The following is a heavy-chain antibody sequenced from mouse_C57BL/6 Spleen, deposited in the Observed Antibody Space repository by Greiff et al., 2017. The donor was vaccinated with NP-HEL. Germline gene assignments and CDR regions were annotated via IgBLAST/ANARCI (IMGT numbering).Heavy chain of an antibody. CDR1: GFTFSSYG. CDR3: ARAAQATYYFDY. CDR2: ISSGGSYT. V-gene: IGHV5-6*02. Sequence: EVMLVESGGDLVKPGGSLKLSCAASGFTFSSYGMSWVRQTPDKRLEWVATISSGGSYTYYPDSVKGRFTIPSDNAKNTLYLQMSSLKSEDTAMYYCARAAQATYYFDYWGQGTTLTVSS. J-gene: IGHJ2*01. D-gene: IGHD3-2*02.